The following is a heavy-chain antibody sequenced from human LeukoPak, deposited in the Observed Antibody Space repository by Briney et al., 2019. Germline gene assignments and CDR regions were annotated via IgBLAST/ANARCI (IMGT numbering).Heavy chain of an antibody. CDR1: GGSISSYY. J-gene: IGHJ6*03. D-gene: IGHD3-16*01. CDR3: AASRAPFPMDV. CDR2: IYFSGST. V-gene: IGHV4-59*08. Sequence: PSETLSLTCTVSGGSISSYYWSWIRQPPGKGLEWIGYIYFSGSTNYNPSLKSRVTISVDTSKNQFSLKLSSVTAADTAVYYCAASRAPFPMDVWGKGTTVTVSS.